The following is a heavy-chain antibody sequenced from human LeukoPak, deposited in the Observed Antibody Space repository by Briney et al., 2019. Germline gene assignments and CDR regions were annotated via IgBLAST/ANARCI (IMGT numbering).Heavy chain of an antibody. V-gene: IGHV1-69*05. CDR2: IIPIFGTT. D-gene: IGHD3-3*01. CDR3: ARERGRLRFLEWFFDY. J-gene: IGHJ4*02. Sequence: SVKVSCKASGGTFSSYAISWVRQAPGQGLEWMGRIIPIFGTTNYAQKFQGRVTITTDESTSTAYMELSSLRSEDTAVYYCARERGRLRFLEWFFDYWGQGTLVTVSS. CDR1: GGTFSSYA.